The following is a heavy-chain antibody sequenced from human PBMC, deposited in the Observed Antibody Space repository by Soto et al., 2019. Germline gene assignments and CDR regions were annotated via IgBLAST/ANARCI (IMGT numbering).Heavy chain of an antibody. CDR2: FEPEAGET. Sequence: QVQLMQSGAEVRKPGASVKVSCKVSGNTLTELSMHWVRQAPGKGPEWMGGFEPEAGETIYAQKFQGRVTMTEDTSTDTAYMELSSLRSEDTAVYYCATGLYSTTWYPPFDYWGQGTLVTVSS. J-gene: IGHJ4*02. CDR3: ATGLYSTTWYPPFDY. D-gene: IGHD6-13*01. V-gene: IGHV1-24*01. CDR1: GNTLTELS.